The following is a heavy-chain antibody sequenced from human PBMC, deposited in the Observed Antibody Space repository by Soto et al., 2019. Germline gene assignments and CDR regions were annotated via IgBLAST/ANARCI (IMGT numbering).Heavy chain of an antibody. CDR2: IYYSGST. CDR3: ARQHLDQYLPDY. Sequence: SETLSLTCTVSGGSISSSSYYWGWIRQPPGKGLEWIGSIYYSGSTYYNPSLKSRVTISVDTSKNQFSLKLSSVTAADTAVYYCARQHLDQYLPDYWGQGTLVTVSS. J-gene: IGHJ4*02. V-gene: IGHV4-39*01. CDR1: GGSISSSSYY.